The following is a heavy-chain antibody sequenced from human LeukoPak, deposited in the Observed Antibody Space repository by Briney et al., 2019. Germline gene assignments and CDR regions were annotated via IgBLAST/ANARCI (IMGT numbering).Heavy chain of an antibody. Sequence: GESLKISCKGSGYSFTSYWIGWVRQVLGKGLEWMGIIYPDDSDTRHSPSFQGQVTISADKSISTAYLQWSSLKVSDTAMYYCARHLYSSSWSLGGYWGQGTLVTVSS. D-gene: IGHD6-13*01. V-gene: IGHV5-51*01. CDR2: IYPDDSDT. CDR1: GYSFTSYW. CDR3: ARHLYSSSWSLGGY. J-gene: IGHJ4*02.